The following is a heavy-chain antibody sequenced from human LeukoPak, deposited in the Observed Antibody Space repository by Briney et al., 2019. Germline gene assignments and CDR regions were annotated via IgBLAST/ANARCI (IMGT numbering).Heavy chain of an antibody. CDR3: AREGVGRWFDP. V-gene: IGHV4-61*01. CDR2: IYYSGST. D-gene: IGHD2-15*01. CDR1: GGSVSSGSYY. J-gene: IGHJ5*02. Sequence: SETLSLTCTVSGGSVSSGSYYWSWIRQPPGKGLEWIGYIYYSGSTNYNPSLKSRVTISVDTSKNQFSLKLSSVTAADTAVYCCAREGVGRWFDPWGQGTLVTVSS.